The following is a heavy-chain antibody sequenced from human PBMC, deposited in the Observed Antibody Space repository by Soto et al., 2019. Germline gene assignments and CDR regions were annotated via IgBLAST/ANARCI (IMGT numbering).Heavy chain of an antibody. CDR1: GYTFTSYA. J-gene: IGHJ5*02. Sequence: ASVKVSCKASGYTFTSYAMHWVRQAPGQRLEWMGWINAGNGNTKYSQKFQGRVTMTRNTSISTAYMELSSLRSEDTAVYYCARERSLRFDPWGQGTLVTVSS. CDR2: INAGNGNT. V-gene: IGHV1-3*01. D-gene: IGHD3-10*01. CDR3: ARERSLRFDP.